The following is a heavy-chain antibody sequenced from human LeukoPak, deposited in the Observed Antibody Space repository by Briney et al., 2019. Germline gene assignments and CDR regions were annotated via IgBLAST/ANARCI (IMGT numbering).Heavy chain of an antibody. D-gene: IGHD1-7*01. CDR2: IYPGDSDT. CDR1: GYSFTSYW. CDR3: ARINWNYDSGFDY. V-gene: IGHV5-51*01. Sequence: GESLKISCKGSGYSFTSYWIGWVRQMPGKGLEWVGIIYPGDSDTRYSPSFQGQVTISADKSISTAYLQWSSLKASDTAMYYCARINWNYDSGFDYWGQGTLVTVSS. J-gene: IGHJ4*02.